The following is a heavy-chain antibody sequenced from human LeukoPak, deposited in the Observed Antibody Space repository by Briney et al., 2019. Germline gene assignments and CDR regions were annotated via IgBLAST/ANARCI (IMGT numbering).Heavy chain of an antibody. Sequence: GGSLRLSCTASGFTFSGFSMHWVRQAPGKGLEWVANIKQDGSEKYYVDSVKGRFTISRDNAKNSLYLQMNSLRAEDTAVYYCAREGVAGSFDYWGQGTLVTVSS. CDR1: GFTFSGFS. CDR2: IKQDGSEK. D-gene: IGHD6-19*01. V-gene: IGHV3-7*01. CDR3: AREGVAGSFDY. J-gene: IGHJ4*02.